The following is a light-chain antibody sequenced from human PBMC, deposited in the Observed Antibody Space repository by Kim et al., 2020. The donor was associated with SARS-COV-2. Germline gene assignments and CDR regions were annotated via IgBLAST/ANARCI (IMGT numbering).Light chain of an antibody. J-gene: IGLJ3*02. CDR2: GVS. CDR1: SSDIGGYNF. CDR3: TSYTSAITWV. V-gene: IGLV2-14*03. Sequence: GHSITISCTGTSSDIGGYNFVSWFQQHPDTAPKLMIYGVSKRPSGVSNRFSGSKSGNTASLTISGLQAEDEADYYCTSYTSAITWVFGGGTQLTVL.